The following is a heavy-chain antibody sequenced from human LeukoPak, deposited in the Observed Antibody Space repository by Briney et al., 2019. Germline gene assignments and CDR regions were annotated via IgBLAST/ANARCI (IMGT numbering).Heavy chain of an antibody. CDR1: GFTFDDYA. Sequence: PGGSLRLSCAASGFTFDDYAMHWVRQAPGKGLEWVSLISGDGGSTYYADSVKGRFTISRDNSKNSPYLQMNSLRTEDTALYYCAKDIRVLRYFDWLSGYYYGMDVWGQGTTVTVSS. J-gene: IGHJ6*02. V-gene: IGHV3-43*02. D-gene: IGHD3-9*01. CDR3: AKDIRVLRYFDWLSGYYYGMDV. CDR2: ISGDGGST.